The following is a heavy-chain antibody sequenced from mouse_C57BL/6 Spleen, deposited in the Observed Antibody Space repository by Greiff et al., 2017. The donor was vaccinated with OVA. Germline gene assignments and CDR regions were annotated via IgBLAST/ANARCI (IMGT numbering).Heavy chain of an antibody. Sequence: QVQLKQSGPELVKPGASVKISCKASGYAFSSSWMNWVKQRPGQGLEWIGRIYPGDGDTNYNGKFKGKATMTADKSSSTAYMQLSSLTSEDSAVYFCARSDSSGYDAMDYWGQGTSVTVSS. V-gene: IGHV1-82*01. CDR1: GYAFSSSW. CDR3: ARSDSSGYDAMDY. CDR2: IYPGDGDT. J-gene: IGHJ4*01. D-gene: IGHD3-2*02.